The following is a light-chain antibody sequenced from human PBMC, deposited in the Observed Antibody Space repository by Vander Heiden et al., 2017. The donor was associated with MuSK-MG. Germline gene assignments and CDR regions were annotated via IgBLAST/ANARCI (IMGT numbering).Light chain of an antibody. J-gene: IGKJ1*01. V-gene: IGKV1-39*01. CDR1: QSISSY. Sequence: DIQMTQSPSSLSASVGDRVTITCRASQSISSYLNWYQQKPGRAPKVLIYSASSLQSGVPSRFSGSGSGTDFTLTISSLQPEDFASCYCLQSYTTPWTFGQGTKVESK. CDR3: LQSYTTPWT. CDR2: SAS.